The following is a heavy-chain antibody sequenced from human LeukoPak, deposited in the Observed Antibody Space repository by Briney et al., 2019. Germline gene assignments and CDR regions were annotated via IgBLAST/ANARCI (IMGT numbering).Heavy chain of an antibody. CDR2: IIPILGIA. Sequence: SVKVSCEASGGTFSSYAISWVRQAPGQGLEWMGGIIPILGIANYAQKFQGRVTITADKSTSTAYMELSSLRSEDTAVYYCARDLAMVRGEYWFDPWGQGTLVTVSS. CDR1: GGTFSSYA. CDR3: ARDLAMVRGEYWFDP. V-gene: IGHV1-69*04. J-gene: IGHJ5*02. D-gene: IGHD3-10*01.